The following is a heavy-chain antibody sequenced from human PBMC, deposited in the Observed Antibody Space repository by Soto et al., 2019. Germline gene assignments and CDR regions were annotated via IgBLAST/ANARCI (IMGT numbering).Heavy chain of an antibody. V-gene: IGHV3-74*03. Sequence: PGGSLRLSCAASGFTFSTYCMHWVRQPPGKGLVWVSRINTGGGTTTYADSVKGRFTISRDNAKNTLYLQMNSLRAEDTAVYYCVKDHTGYDDYWGQGTLVTVSS. J-gene: IGHJ4*02. D-gene: IGHD5-12*01. CDR2: INTGGGTT. CDR1: GFTFSTYC. CDR3: VKDHTGYDDY.